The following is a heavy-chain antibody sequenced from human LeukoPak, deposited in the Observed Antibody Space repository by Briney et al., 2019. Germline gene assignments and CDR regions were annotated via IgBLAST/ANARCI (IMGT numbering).Heavy chain of an antibody. CDR1: GYSFTSYW. CDR3: ARPRYDFWSGYHDAFDI. V-gene: IGHV5-51*01. J-gene: IGHJ3*02. Sequence: GESLKISCKGSGYSFTSYWIGWVRQMPGKGLEWMGIIYPGDSDTRYSPSFQGQVTTSADKSISTAYLQWSSLKASDTAMYYCARPRYDFWSGYHDAFDIWGQGTMVTVSS. D-gene: IGHD3-3*01. CDR2: IYPGDSDT.